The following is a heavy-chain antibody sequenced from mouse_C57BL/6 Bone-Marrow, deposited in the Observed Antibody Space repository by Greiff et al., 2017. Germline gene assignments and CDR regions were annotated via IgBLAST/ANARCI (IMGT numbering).Heavy chain of an antibody. CDR2: IDPENGAS. Sequence: EVKLQESGAELVRPGASVKLSCTASGFNIKDDYMHWVQQWPEQGLEWVGWIDPENGASESDSKFQGKATIRADTSSNTAYLQLSRLASDDTAVYYCTTNGGDWGQGTTLTVSS. J-gene: IGHJ2*01. CDR3: TTNGGD. CDR1: GFNIKDDY. V-gene: IGHV14-4*01.